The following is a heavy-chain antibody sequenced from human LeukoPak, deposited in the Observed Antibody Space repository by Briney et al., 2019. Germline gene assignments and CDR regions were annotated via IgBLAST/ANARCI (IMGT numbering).Heavy chain of an antibody. V-gene: IGHV4-61*08. J-gene: IGHJ4*02. CDR1: GGSVSSGGYY. Sequence: SETLSLTCNVSGGSVSSGGYYWSWIRQPPGKGLEWIGYIYYSGNTKYNPTLKSRVTISVDTSKKQFSLKVSSVTAADTAVYYCARGSSDWYADYWGQGTLVTVSS. D-gene: IGHD6-19*01. CDR2: IYYSGNT. CDR3: ARGSSDWYADY.